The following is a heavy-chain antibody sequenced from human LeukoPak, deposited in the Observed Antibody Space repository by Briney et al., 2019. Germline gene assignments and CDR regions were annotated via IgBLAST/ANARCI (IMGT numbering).Heavy chain of an antibody. CDR3: AKGSFISATAGTFDDFDI. J-gene: IGHJ3*02. D-gene: IGHD6-13*01. CDR1: GGSIGSYY. V-gene: IGHV4-59*08. CDR2: SYYTGTT. Sequence: SETLSLTCIVSGGSIGSYYWSWIRQPPGKGLEWIGYSYYTGTTGYNPSLKSRVTISISMSKNQFSLKLSSVTAADTAVYYCAKGSFISATAGTFDDFDIWGQRTMVTVSS.